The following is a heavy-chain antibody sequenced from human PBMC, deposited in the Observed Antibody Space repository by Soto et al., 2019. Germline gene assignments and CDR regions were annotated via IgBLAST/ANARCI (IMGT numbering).Heavy chain of an antibody. CDR1: GYTFTSYG. J-gene: IGHJ4*02. V-gene: IGHV1-18*01. Sequence: ASVKVSCKASGYTFTSYGISWVRQAPGQGLEWMGWISAYNGNTNYAQKLQGRVTMTTDTSTSTAYMELRSLRSDDTAVYYCARDKWYQLLWYKGLGYWGQGTLVTVSS. D-gene: IGHD2-2*01. CDR3: ARDKWYQLLWYKGLGY. CDR2: ISAYNGNT.